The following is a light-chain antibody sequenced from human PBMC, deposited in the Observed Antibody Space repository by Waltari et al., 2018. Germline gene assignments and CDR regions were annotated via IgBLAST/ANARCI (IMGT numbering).Light chain of an antibody. J-gene: IGKJ1*01. V-gene: IGKV1-6*01. CDR2: AAS. CDR3: LQDYNYPRT. CDR1: QGIRND. Sequence: AIQMTQSPSSLSASVGDRVTITCRASQGIRNDLGWSQQKPGKAPNFLSYAASSLQTGVPSRFSGSGSGTDFTLTISSLQPEDFATYYCLQDYNYPRTFGQGTKVDIK.